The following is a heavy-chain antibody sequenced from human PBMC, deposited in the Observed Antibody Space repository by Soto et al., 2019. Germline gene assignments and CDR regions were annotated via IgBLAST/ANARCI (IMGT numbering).Heavy chain of an antibody. V-gene: IGHV3-48*03. Sequence: EVQLVESGGGLVQPGGSLRLSCEASGFTFSTYEMNWVRQAXGKGLEWVSYISSRGDIMFYADSVKGRLIISRDNAKDALYLQMNSLRAEDTAVYYCARDKXRNYGIWNYYHGMDVWGQGTTVTVSS. CDR1: GFTFSTYE. J-gene: IGHJ6*02. CDR3: ARDKXRNYGIWNYYHGMDV. CDR2: ISSRGDIM. D-gene: IGHD1-7*01.